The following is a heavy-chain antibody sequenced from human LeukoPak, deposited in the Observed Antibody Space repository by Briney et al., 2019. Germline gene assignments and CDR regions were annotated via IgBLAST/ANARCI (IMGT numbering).Heavy chain of an antibody. CDR1: GYTFTGYY. CDR2: INPSGGST. J-gene: IGHJ4*02. CDR3: ARGYCSSTSCYPSDY. D-gene: IGHD2-2*01. Sequence: VSVKVSCKASGYTFTGYYMHWVRQAPGQGLEWMGIINPSGGSTSYAQKFQGRVTMTRDTSTSTVYIELSSLRSEDTAVYYCARGYCSSTSCYPSDYWGQGTLVTVSS. V-gene: IGHV1-46*01.